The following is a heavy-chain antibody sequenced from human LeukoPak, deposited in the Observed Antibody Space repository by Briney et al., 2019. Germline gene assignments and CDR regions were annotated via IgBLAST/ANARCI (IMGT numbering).Heavy chain of an antibody. CDR1: GGSISSSSYY. D-gene: IGHD1-26*01. V-gene: IGHV4-39*01. CDR3: ASAGSYSVDY. Sequence: SETLSLTCTVSGGSISSSSYYWGWIRQPPGKGLEWIGSTYYSGSTYYNPSLESRVTISVDTSKNQFSLKLSSVTAADTAVYYCASAGSYSVDYWGQGTLVTVS. CDR2: TYYSGST. J-gene: IGHJ4*02.